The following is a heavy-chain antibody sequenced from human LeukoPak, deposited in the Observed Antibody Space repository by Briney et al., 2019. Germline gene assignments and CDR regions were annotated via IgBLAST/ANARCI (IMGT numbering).Heavy chain of an antibody. J-gene: IGHJ3*02. CDR2: IYPGDSDT. D-gene: IGHD5-12*01. CDR1: GYSFTSYW. CDR3: ARPSSGYDVDDAFDI. Sequence: RGESLKISCKGSGYSFTSYWIGWVRQMPGKGLEWMGIIYPGDSDTRYSPSFQGQVTISADKPISTAYLQWSSLKASDTAMYYCARPSSGYDVDDAFDIWGQGTMVTVSS. V-gene: IGHV5-51*01.